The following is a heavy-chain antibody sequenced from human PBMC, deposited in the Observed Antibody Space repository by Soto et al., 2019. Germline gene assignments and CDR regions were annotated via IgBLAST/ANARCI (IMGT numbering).Heavy chain of an antibody. V-gene: IGHV4-34*01. Sequence: QVQLQQWGAGLLKPSETLSLTCAVYGGSFSGYSWSWFRQPPGKGLEWIGEINHSGSTNYNPSLKSRVTISVDTSKNQFSLKLSSVTAADTAVYYCARVDGCLDYWGQGTLVTVSS. D-gene: IGHD6-19*01. CDR2: INHSGST. J-gene: IGHJ4*02. CDR3: ARVDGCLDY. CDR1: GGSFSGYS.